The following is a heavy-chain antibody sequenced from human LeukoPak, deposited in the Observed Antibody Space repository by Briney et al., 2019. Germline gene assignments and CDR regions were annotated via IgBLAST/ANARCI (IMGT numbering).Heavy chain of an antibody. CDR1: GGSLSSYY. V-gene: IGHV4-34*01. CDR2: INHRRSR. J-gene: IGHJ3*02. D-gene: IGHD3-10*01. Sequence: KPSEPLSLTCSVSGGSLSSYYWSWLRQPPGKGLEWIGEINHRRSRNYNPSLKSRVTISVDPSNNQFAQKVSSVTAAETAVYYCRSRSSWGYAFDIWGQGTMVTVSS. CDR3: RSRSSWGYAFDI.